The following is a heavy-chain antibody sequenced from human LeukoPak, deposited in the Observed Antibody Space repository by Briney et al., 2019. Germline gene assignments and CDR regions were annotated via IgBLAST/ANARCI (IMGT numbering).Heavy chain of an antibody. CDR2: ISWNSGSI. CDR1: GFTFDDYA. CDR3: AKGDRYFDWLLNY. D-gene: IGHD3-9*01. Sequence: GGSLRLSCAASGFTFDDYAMHWVRQAPGKGLEWVSGISWNSGSIGYADSVKGRFTISRDNAKNSLYLQMNSLRAEDMALYYCAKGDRYFDWLLNYWGQGTLVTVSS. J-gene: IGHJ4*02. V-gene: IGHV3-9*03.